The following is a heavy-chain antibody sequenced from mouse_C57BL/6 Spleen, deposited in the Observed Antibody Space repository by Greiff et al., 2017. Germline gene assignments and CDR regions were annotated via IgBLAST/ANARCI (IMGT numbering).Heavy chain of an antibody. CDR1: GYSITSGYY. CDR3: ARDHSSGYVDYAMDY. J-gene: IGHJ4*01. V-gene: IGHV3-6*01. CDR2: ISYDGSN. Sequence: ESGPGLVKPSQSLSLTCSVTGYSITSGYYWNWIRQFPGNKLEWMGYISYDGSNNYNPSLKNRISITRDTSKNQFFLKLNSVTTEDTATYYCARDHSSGYVDYAMDYWGQGTSVTVSS. D-gene: IGHD3-2*02.